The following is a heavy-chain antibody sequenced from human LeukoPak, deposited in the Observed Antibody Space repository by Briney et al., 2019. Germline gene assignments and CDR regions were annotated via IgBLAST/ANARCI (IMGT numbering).Heavy chain of an antibody. CDR2: IYYSGST. D-gene: IGHD4-17*01. V-gene: IGHV4-59*01. Sequence: ASETLSLTRTVSGGSISIYYWSWTRPPPGEGREGSGYIYYSGSTNYSPSIKGRVTISVDTSKNQFSLKLSCVTAADTAVYYCARDGCDGDYGRGWYFALWGRGTLVTVSS. CDR3: ARDGCDGDYGRGWYFAL. J-gene: IGHJ2*01. CDR1: GGSISIYY.